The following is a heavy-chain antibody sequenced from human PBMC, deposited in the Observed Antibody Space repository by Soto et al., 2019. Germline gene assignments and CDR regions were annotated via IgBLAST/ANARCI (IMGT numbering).Heavy chain of an antibody. CDR3: ARSIVVVTSFNY. J-gene: IGHJ4*02. CDR2: INAGNGNT. CDR1: GYTFTSYA. V-gene: IGHV1-3*01. D-gene: IGHD3-22*01. Sequence: ASVKVSYKASGYTFTSYAMHWVRQAPGQRLEWMGWINAGNGNTKYSQKFRGRVTITRDTSASTAYMELSSLRSEDTAVYYCARSIVVVTSFNYWGQGTLVTVSS.